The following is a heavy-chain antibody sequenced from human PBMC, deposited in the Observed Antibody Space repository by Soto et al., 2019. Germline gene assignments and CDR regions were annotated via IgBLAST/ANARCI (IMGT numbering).Heavy chain of an antibody. Sequence: SGPTLVNPTQTLTLTCTFSGFSLRTSGMCVSWIRQPPGKALEWLALSDWSGDEYYSTSLKTRLTISKDTSKNQVVLTMTNMDPVDTATYYCARTSDSGNYYYSFDYWGQGXLVTVSS. CDR3: ARTSDSGNYYYSFDY. CDR2: SDWSGDE. V-gene: IGHV2-70*01. J-gene: IGHJ4*02. CDR1: GFSLRTSGMC. D-gene: IGHD3-22*01.